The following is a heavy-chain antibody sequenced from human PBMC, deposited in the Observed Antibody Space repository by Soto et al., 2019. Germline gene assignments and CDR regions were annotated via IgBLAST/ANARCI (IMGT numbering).Heavy chain of an antibody. D-gene: IGHD4-17*01. Sequence: QVQLGESGGGVLQPGTSLRLSCATSGFIFSRYAMHWVRQAPGQGLEGVAILWADGSNVHYGDSVKGRFTISRDNSKNTLYLQMNDLSVEDPAVYSCARGFIDYGDSGGLDQWGQGTLVTVSS. CDR2: LWADGSNV. J-gene: IGHJ4*02. CDR3: ARGFIDYGDSGGLDQ. CDR1: GFIFSRYA. V-gene: IGHV3-33*01.